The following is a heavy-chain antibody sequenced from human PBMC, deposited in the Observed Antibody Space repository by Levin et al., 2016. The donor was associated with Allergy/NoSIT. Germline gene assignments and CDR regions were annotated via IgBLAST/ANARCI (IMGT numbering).Heavy chain of an antibody. J-gene: IGHJ5*02. CDR2: ISGNVGSVT. CDR3: AREADSYKPYFFHP. Sequence: GGSLRLSCVASGFRFSTYAINWVRQAPGKGLEWVSFISGNVGSVTTYAASVKGRFTISRDNSQNTVYLQMDSLRAEDTALYYCAREADSYKPYFFHPWGQGTLVTVSS. V-gene: IGHV3-23*01. CDR1: GFRFSTYA. D-gene: IGHD5-18*01.